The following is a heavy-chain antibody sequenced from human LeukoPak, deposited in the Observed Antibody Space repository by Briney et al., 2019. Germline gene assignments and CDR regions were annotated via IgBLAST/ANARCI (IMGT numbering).Heavy chain of an antibody. J-gene: IGHJ4*02. CDR2: ISGSGGST. CDR3: AKGRNYDFRSGYYIQDY. CDR1: GFTFSSYA. Sequence: GGSLRLSCAASGFTFSSYAMSWVRQAPGKGLEWVSAISGSGGSTYYADSVKGRFTISRDNSKNTLYLQMNSLRAEDTAVYYCAKGRNYDFRSGYYIQDYWGQGTLVTVSS. V-gene: IGHV3-23*01. D-gene: IGHD3-3*01.